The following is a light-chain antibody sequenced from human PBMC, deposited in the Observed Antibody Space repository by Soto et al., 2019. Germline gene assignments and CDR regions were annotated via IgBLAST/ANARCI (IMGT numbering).Light chain of an antibody. CDR3: QQYISYTYT. CDR2: DAS. Sequence: DIQMTQFPSTLSASVGDRVTITCLASQTTNTWLAWYQQKPGTAPKLLIYDASSLEGGVPSRFSASGSGTEFTLTISSLQQDDLATYYCQQYISYTYTFGQGTKVEIK. CDR1: QTTNTW. V-gene: IGKV1-5*01. J-gene: IGKJ2*01.